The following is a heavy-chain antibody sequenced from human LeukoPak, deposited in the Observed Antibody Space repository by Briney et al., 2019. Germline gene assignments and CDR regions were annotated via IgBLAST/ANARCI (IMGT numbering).Heavy chain of an antibody. CDR1: GFTFSSYS. CDR2: ISSSSSYI. Sequence: GGSLRLSCAASGFTFSSYSMNWVRQAPGKGLEWVSSISSSSSYIYYADSVKGRFTISRDNAKNSLYLPMNSLRAEDTAVYYCAREGGYCSSTSCYFGGSPKNWFDPWGQGTLVTVSS. CDR3: AREGGYCSSTSCYFGGSPKNWFDP. D-gene: IGHD2-2*01. V-gene: IGHV3-21*01. J-gene: IGHJ5*02.